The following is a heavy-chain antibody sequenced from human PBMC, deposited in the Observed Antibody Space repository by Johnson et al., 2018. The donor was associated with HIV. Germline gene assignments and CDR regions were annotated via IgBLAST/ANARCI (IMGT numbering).Heavy chain of an antibody. J-gene: IGHJ3*02. Sequence: VQLVESGGALVQPGGSMRLSCAASGFTVSSNYMSWVRQAPGKGLEWVSVIYSGDTTYYGDSVKCRFTISRDNSKNTLLLHRSSLRAEDTAVYYCARAYSYGAFDIWGQGTMVTFSS. D-gene: IGHD5-18*01. CDR3: ARAYSYGAFDI. CDR1: GFTVSSNY. V-gene: IGHV3-66*01. CDR2: IYSGDTT.